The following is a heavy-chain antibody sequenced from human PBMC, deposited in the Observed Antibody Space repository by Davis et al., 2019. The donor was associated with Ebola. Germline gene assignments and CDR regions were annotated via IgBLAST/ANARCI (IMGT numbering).Heavy chain of an antibody. CDR2: INQDGSQQ. J-gene: IGHJ4*02. Sequence: PGGSLRLSCAASGFTFSNYWMSWVRQAPGRGLEWVANINQDGSQQYFVDSVKGRFTISRDNSKNTLYLQMNGLRAEDTAVYYCARSSYQPDYWGQGTLVTVSS. V-gene: IGHV3-7*01. D-gene: IGHD2-2*01. CDR3: ARSSYQPDY. CDR1: GFTFSNYW.